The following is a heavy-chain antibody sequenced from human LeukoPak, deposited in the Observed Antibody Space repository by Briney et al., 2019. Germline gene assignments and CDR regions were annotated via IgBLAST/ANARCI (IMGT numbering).Heavy chain of an antibody. V-gene: IGHV4-39*01. D-gene: IGHD6-19*01. CDR2: IYYSRST. J-gene: IGHJ4*02. Sequence: PSETLSLTCTVSGGSISSSSYYWGWIRQPPGKGLEWIGSIYYSRSTYYNPSLKSRVTISVDTSKNQFSLKLSSVTAADTAAYYCARNGSGWPLDYWGQGTLVTVSS. CDR1: GGSISSSSYY. CDR3: ARNGSGWPLDY.